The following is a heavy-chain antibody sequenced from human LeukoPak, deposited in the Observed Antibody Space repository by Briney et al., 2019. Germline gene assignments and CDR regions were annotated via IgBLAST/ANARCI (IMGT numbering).Heavy chain of an antibody. J-gene: IGHJ4*02. D-gene: IGHD4-23*01. CDR3: AREASGGYFDY. Sequence: ASVKVSCKASGYTFSSYYMHWVRQATGPWLEWVGLINPTGDSTNYAQNFRGRVTMTRDTSTSTVYMDLSSLRSEDTAVYYCAREASGGYFDYWGQGTLVTVSS. CDR2: INPTGDST. CDR1: GYTFSSYY. V-gene: IGHV1-46*01.